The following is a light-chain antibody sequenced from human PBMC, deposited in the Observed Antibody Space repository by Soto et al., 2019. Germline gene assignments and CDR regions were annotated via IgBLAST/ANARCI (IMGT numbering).Light chain of an antibody. CDR1: QDINSY. Sequence: IQLTQSPSSLSASIGDRVTITCRASQDINSYLAWYQQKPGKAPNLLIYEASILQRGVPSRFSGSISGTDFTLTISSLQAEDFATYYCQQNRSYQSTFGGGTKADI. CDR3: QQNRSYQST. CDR2: EAS. J-gene: IGKJ4*01. V-gene: IGKV1-9*01.